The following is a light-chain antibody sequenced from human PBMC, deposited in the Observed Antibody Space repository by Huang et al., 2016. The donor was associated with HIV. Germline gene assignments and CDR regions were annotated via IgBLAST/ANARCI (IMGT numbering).Light chain of an antibody. CDR1: QSVSSN. CDR3: QQYNNWPPLT. J-gene: IGKJ4*01. Sequence: EIVMTQSPATLSESPGERATLSCRASQSVSSNLAWYQQKPGQAPRLLMYGASTRATGIPARFSGSGSGTEFTLTISSLQSEDIAVYYCQQYNNWPPLTFGGGTKVEIK. CDR2: GAS. V-gene: IGKV3-15*01.